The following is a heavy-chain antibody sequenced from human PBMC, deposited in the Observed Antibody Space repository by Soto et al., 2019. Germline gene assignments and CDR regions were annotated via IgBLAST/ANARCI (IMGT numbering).Heavy chain of an antibody. V-gene: IGHV1-69*13. CDR2: IIPIFGTA. D-gene: IGHD3-22*01. CDR1: GGTFSSYA. Sequence: ASVKVSCKASGGTFSSYAIIWVRQAPGQGLEWMGGIIPIFGTANYAQKFQGRVTITADESTSTAYMELSSLRSEDTAVYYCARATYYYDSSGYPSRGNWFDPWGQGTLVTVSS. J-gene: IGHJ5*02. CDR3: ARATYYYDSSGYPSRGNWFDP.